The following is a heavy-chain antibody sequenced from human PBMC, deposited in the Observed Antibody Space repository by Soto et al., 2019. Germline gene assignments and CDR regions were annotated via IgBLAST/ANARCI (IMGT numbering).Heavy chain of an antibody. CDR2: ISAYNGNT. Sequence: ASVKVSCKASGYTFTSYGISWVRQAPGQGLEWMGWISAYNGNTNYAQKLQGRVTMTTDTSTSTAYMELRSLRSDDTAVYYCARAAYYDFWSGRYDAFDIWGQGTMVTVS. CDR3: ARAAYYDFWSGRYDAFDI. CDR1: GYTFTSYG. J-gene: IGHJ3*02. V-gene: IGHV1-18*01. D-gene: IGHD3-3*01.